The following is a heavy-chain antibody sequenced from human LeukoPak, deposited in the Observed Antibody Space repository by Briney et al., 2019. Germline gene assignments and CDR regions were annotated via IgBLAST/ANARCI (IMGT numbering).Heavy chain of an antibody. CDR3: ARQGFDFWRTSNNAFDI. D-gene: IGHD3-3*01. Sequence: SETLSLTCSVSGGSINSNNHYWGWIRQPPGKGLEWIASIYFSGSTYYNPSLKSRVTVSVDTSKNHFSLKLSSVTAADTAVYYCARQGFDFWRTSNNAFDIWGQGTMVTVAS. V-gene: IGHV4-39*01. CDR1: GGSINSNNHY. CDR2: IYFSGST. J-gene: IGHJ3*02.